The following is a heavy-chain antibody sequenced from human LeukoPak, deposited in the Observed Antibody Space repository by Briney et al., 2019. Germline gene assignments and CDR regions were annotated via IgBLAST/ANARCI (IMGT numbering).Heavy chain of an antibody. Sequence: GGSLRLSCAASGFTFSSYSMNWVRQAPGKGLEWVSSISSSSSYIYYADSVKGRFTISRDNAKNSLYLQMNSLRAEDTAVYYCARAGIVVGWNYYMDVWGKGTTVTVS. V-gene: IGHV3-21*01. CDR3: ARAGIVVGWNYYMDV. CDR1: GFTFSSYS. J-gene: IGHJ6*03. D-gene: IGHD2-15*01. CDR2: ISSSSSYI.